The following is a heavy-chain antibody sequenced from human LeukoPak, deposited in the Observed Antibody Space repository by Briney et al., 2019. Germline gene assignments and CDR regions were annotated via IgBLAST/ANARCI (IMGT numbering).Heavy chain of an antibody. J-gene: IGHJ5*02. V-gene: IGHV4-34*01. D-gene: IGHD3-3*01. Sequence: SETLSLTCAVYGGSFSGYYWSWIRQPPGKGLEWIGEINHSGSTNYNPSLKSRVTISVDTSKNQFSLKLSSVTAADTAVYYCARSRVYYDFWSGYFDNWFDPWGQGTLSPSPQ. CDR2: INHSGST. CDR1: GGSFSGYY. CDR3: ARSRVYYDFWSGYFDNWFDP.